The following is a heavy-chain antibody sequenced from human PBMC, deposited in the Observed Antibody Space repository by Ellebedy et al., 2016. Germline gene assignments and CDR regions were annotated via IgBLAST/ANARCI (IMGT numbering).Heavy chain of an antibody. Sequence: SETLSLTXAVYGGSFSDSFWSWIRQPPGKGLEWIGEINHIGTTNYKSSLKSRVTISVDTSKNQFSLKVKSVTAADTAVYYCAREPLGWKFPFDQWGQGTLVTVSS. CDR3: AREPLGWKFPFDQ. D-gene: IGHD4-23*01. V-gene: IGHV4-34*01. CDR2: INHIGTT. J-gene: IGHJ4*02. CDR1: GGSFSDSF.